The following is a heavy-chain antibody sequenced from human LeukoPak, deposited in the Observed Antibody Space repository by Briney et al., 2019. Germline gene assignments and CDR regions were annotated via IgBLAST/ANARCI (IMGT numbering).Heavy chain of an antibody. D-gene: IGHD5-18*01. CDR1: GASMNTHY. CDR3: ATIKRGNIFGYFDF. Sequence: SETLSLTCAVSGASMNTHYWSWTRQPPGKGLEWIGYMLDTVTTKDNPSLKSRFTLSADTSKNQFSLRLTSVTAADTAVYYCATIKRGNIFGYFDFWGQGIPVTVSS. CDR2: MLDTVTT. V-gene: IGHV4-59*11. J-gene: IGHJ4*02.